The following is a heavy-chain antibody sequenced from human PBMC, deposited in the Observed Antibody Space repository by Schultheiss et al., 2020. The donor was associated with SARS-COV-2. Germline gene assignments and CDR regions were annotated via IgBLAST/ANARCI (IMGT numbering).Heavy chain of an antibody. J-gene: IGHJ6*02. V-gene: IGHV4-59*01. D-gene: IGHD6-13*01. CDR1: GGSISSYY. Sequence: SETLSLTCTVSGGSISSYYWSWIRQPPGKGLEWIGYIYYSGSTNYNPSLKSRVTISVDTSKNQFSLKLSSVTAADTAVYYCASCIAAAGAGLDYYYGMDVWGQGTTVTVSS. CDR3: ASCIAAAGAGLDYYYGMDV. CDR2: IYYSGST.